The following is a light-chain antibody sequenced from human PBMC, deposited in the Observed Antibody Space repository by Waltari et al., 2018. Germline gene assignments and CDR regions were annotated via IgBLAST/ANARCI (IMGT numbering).Light chain of an antibody. CDR2: ENR. J-gene: IGLJ2*01. V-gene: IGLV1-51*01. CDR3: ATWDSSLSGEV. Sequence: QSVLTQPPPVSAAPGQRVTITCSGRYSNIGSHHVTWSQQLPGTAPKPIIFENRLRPSGIPDRFSGSKSGTSSALDIVGLQPGDEAYYYCATWDSSLSGEVFGGGTKVTIL. CDR1: YSNIGSHH.